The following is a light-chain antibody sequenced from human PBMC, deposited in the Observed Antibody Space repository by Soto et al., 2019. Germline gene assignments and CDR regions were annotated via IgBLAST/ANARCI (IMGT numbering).Light chain of an antibody. CDR1: QSLVESDGTTS. CDR2: RVS. V-gene: IGKV2-30*01. J-gene: IGKJ1*01. Sequence: DVVMTQSPLSLPVTLGQPASISCRSSQSLVESDGTTSLNWFQQRPGQSPRRLIHRVSNRDSGASDRFSASGSGTDFTLKISRVEAEDVGAYYCRQGRQWPWTFGQGNKVEIK. CDR3: RQGRQWPWT.